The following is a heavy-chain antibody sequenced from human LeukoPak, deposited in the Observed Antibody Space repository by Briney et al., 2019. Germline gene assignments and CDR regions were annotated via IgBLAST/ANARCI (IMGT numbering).Heavy chain of an antibody. Sequence: PGGSLRLSCAASGFTFSSYAMSWVRQAPGKGLEWVSAISGSGSSTYYADSVKGRFTISRDNSKNTLYLQMNSLRAEDTAVYHCAKDLGFPGKLLYFDYWGQGTLVTVSS. CDR1: GFTFSSYA. D-gene: IGHD2/OR15-2a*01. V-gene: IGHV3-23*01. CDR3: AKDLGFPGKLLYFDY. CDR2: ISGSGSST. J-gene: IGHJ4*02.